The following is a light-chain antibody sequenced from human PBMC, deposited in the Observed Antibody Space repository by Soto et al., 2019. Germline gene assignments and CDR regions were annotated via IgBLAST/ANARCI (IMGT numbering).Light chain of an antibody. J-gene: IGKJ1*01. CDR1: QSVSNNY. CDR2: GAS. CDR3: QQYGSSGT. Sequence: ENVLRQSPGTLSLSPGERATLSCRASQSVSNNYLAWYQQKPGQAPRLLIYGASNRATGIPDRFSGSGSGTDFTLTISRLEPEDFAVYYCQQYGSSGTFGQGSMVDVK. V-gene: IGKV3-20*01.